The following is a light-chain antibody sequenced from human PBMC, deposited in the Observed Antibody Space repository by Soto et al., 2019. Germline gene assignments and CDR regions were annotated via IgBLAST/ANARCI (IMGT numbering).Light chain of an antibody. V-gene: IGKV3-20*01. Sequence: IGLMQSPATLSLSPGERATLSCRASRSLSSDYLAWYQQKPGQAPRLLFYDASRRATGTPDRFSVSGSGTDFTLTISGLEPGDFAVYYCQQYADSPRSFGQGTKVEIK. CDR2: DAS. J-gene: IGKJ1*01. CDR1: RSLSSDY. CDR3: QQYADSPRS.